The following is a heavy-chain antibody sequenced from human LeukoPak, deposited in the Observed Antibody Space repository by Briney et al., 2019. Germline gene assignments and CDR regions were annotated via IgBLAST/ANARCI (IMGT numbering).Heavy chain of an antibody. Sequence: PGGSLRLSCAASGFTFSNYVMSWVRQAPGKGLEWVSAISGSGDTTYYADSVKGRFTISRDNSENTLYLQMNSLRAEDTAVHYCAKGGYSYGSPLGYWGQGTLVSVSS. D-gene: IGHD5-18*01. CDR2: ISGSGDTT. J-gene: IGHJ4*02. CDR3: AKGGYSYGSPLGY. CDR1: GFTFSNYV. V-gene: IGHV3-23*01.